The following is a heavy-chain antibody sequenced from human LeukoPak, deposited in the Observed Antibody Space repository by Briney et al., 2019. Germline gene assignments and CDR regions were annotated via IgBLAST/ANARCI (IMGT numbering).Heavy chain of an antibody. J-gene: IGHJ4*02. D-gene: IGHD1-20*01. CDR1: GGSFSGYY. Sequence: PSETLSLTCAVYGGSFSGYYWSWIRQPPGKGLEWIGEINHSGSTNYNPSLKSRVTISVDTSKNQFSLKLSSVTAADTAVYYCARLRITGGEVDWGQGTLVTVSS. CDR3: ARLRITGGEVD. CDR2: INHSGST. V-gene: IGHV4-34*01.